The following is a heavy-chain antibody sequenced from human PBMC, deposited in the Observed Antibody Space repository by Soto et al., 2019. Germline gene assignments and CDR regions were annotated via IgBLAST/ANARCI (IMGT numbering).Heavy chain of an antibody. Sequence: QVQLQESGPGLVKPSGTLSLTCAVSGGSISSSNWWSWVRQPPGKGLEWIGEIYHSGSTNYNPSLKGRVTISVDKSKNQFSLKLSSVTAADTGVYYCARVGGRYCSSTSCYFGIYYYYGMDVWGQGTTVTVSS. CDR3: ARVGGRYCSSTSCYFGIYYYYGMDV. CDR2: IYHSGST. V-gene: IGHV4-4*02. J-gene: IGHJ6*02. D-gene: IGHD2-2*01. CDR1: GGSISSSNW.